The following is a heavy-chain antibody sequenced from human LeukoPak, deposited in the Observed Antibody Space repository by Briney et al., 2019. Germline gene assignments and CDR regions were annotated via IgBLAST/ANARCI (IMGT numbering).Heavy chain of an antibody. CDR2: INPSGGST. CDR1: GYTFTSYY. V-gene: IGHV1-46*01. J-gene: IGHJ4*02. CDR3: AREAHVYSYGDTGYFDY. Sequence: GASVKVSCKASGYTFTSYYMHWVRQAPGQGLEWMGIINPSGGSTSYAQKFQGRVTMTRDTSTSTVYMELSSLRSEDTAVYYCAREAHVYSYGDTGYFDYWGQGTLVTVSS. D-gene: IGHD5-18*01.